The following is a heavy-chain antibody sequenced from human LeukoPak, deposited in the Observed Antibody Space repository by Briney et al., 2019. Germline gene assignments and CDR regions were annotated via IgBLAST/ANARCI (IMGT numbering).Heavy chain of an antibody. CDR1: GFTFSSSE. D-gene: IGHD3-10*01. CDR2: ISNSGTTI. V-gene: IGHV3-48*03. CDR3: AKDDGGSPPDAFDI. Sequence: GGSLRLSCADSGFTFSSSEMNWVRQAPGKGLEWISYISNSGTTIYYADSVKGRFAISRDSSKNTLYLQMNGLRGEDTAVYYCAKDDGGSPPDAFDIWGQGTLVTVSS. J-gene: IGHJ3*02.